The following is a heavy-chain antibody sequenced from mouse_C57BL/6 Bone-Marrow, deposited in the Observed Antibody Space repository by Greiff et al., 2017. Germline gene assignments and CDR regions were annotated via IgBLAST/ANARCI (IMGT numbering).Heavy chain of an antibody. CDR2: ICPGDGSP. Sequence: QVQLQQSGPELVKPGASVKLSCKASGYTFKSYDINWVKQRPGQGLEWIGWICPGDGSPQYNEKFKGTATLTCATSSSTAYMELHSLTSEDAAVYFGARLEFDGSSGDWYFDVWGTGTTVTVSS. V-gene: IGHV1-85*01. J-gene: IGHJ1*03. CDR1: GYTFKSYD. D-gene: IGHD1-1*01. CDR3: ARLEFDGSSGDWYFDV.